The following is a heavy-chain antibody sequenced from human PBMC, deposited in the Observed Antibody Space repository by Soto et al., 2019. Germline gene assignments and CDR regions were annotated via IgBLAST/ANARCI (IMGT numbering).Heavy chain of an antibody. CDR1: GGSISSYY. CDR3: ARAAAGTPDYPTNWFDP. V-gene: IGHV4-4*07. J-gene: IGHJ5*02. Sequence: QVQLQESGPGLVKPSETLSLTCTVSGGSISSYYWSWIRQPAGKGLEWIGRIYTSGSTNYNPSLKSLVTMSVDKYKNQFSLKLSSVTAADTAVYYCARAAAGTPDYPTNWFDPWGQGTLVTVSS. CDR2: IYTSGST. D-gene: IGHD6-13*01.